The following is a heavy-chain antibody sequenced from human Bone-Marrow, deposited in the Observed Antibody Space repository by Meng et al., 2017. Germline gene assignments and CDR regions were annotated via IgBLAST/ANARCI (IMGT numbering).Heavy chain of an antibody. J-gene: IGHJ4*02. V-gene: IGHV1-2*06. Sequence: QVQLVQSGAEVKKPGSSVKVSCKASGGTLSSYAISWVRQAPGQGLEWMGRINPNSGGTNYAQKFQGRVTMTRDTSISTAYMELSRLRSDDTAVYYCARGVVGAPCDWGQGTLVTVSS. CDR1: GGTLSSYA. D-gene: IGHD1-26*01. CDR2: INPNSGGT. CDR3: ARGVVGAPCD.